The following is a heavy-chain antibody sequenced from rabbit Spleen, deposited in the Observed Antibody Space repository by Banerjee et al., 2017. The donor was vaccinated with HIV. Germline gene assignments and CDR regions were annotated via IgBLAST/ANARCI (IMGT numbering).Heavy chain of an antibody. V-gene: IGHV1S40*01. Sequence: QSLEESGGGPVKPGASLTLTCTASVFSFSTSYDMRWVRQAPGKGLEWIGCIYTGNGKTYYASWAKGRFTISKSSSTTVTLQMTSLTAADTATYFCARDAGTGDYIDVYFSLWGPGTVVTVS. D-gene: IGHD8-1*01. CDR1: VFSFSTSYD. J-gene: IGHJ4*01. CDR3: ARDAGTGDYIDVYFSL. CDR2: IYTGNGKT.